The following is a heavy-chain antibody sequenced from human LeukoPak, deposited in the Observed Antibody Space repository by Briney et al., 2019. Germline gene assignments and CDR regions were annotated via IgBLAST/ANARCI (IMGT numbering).Heavy chain of an antibody. D-gene: IGHD1-26*01. CDR1: GFTFSSYG. J-gene: IGHJ4*02. V-gene: IGHV3-33*06. CDR2: IWYDGSNK. Sequence: PGGPLRLSCAASGFTFSSYGTHWVRKAPGKGLEWVAVIWYDGSNKYYADSVKGRSTISRENSKNTLYLKMNSLRHENPPVFYCAKGAQRILGATLFDYWGQGTLVTGS. CDR3: AKGAQRILGATLFDY.